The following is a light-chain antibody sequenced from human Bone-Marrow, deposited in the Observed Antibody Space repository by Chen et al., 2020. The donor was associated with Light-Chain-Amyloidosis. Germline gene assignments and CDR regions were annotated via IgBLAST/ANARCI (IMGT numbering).Light chain of an antibody. V-gene: IGLV3-25*03. CDR1: DFPTKY. CDR3: QSADSSGTYEVI. CDR2: RDT. J-gene: IGLJ2*01. Sequence: SYELTQPPSVSVSPGQTARITFPGDDFPTKYDYWYQTKPGQAPVLVITRDTERPSGISERFSGSSSGTTATLTISGVQAEDEADYHCQSADSSGTYEVIFGGGTKLTVL.